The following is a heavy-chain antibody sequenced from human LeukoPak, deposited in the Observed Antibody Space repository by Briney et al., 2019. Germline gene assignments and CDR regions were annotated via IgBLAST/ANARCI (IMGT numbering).Heavy chain of an antibody. CDR1: GFTFSRYW. Sequence: GGSLRLSCAASGFTFSRYWMHWVRQAPGKGLMWVSRISPDGSTTLYADSVKGRFTISRDNAKNTLYLQMNGLGAEDTAVYYCAKAPTVAEPNYFDYWGQGTLVTVSS. D-gene: IGHD4-23*01. J-gene: IGHJ4*02. CDR3: AKAPTVAEPNYFDY. V-gene: IGHV3-74*03. CDR2: ISPDGSTT.